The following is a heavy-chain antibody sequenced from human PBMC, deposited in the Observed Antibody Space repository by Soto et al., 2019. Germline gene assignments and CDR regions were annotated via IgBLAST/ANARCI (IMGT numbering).Heavy chain of an antibody. D-gene: IGHD2-2*01. J-gene: IGHJ5*02. CDR1: GGSISSGGYY. CDR2: IYYSGST. V-gene: IGHV4-31*03. Sequence: SETLSLTCTVSGGSISSGGYYWSWIRQHPGKGLEWIGYIYYSGSTYYNPSLKSRVTISVDTSKNQFSLKLSSVTAADTAVYYCARDAAPAANGPRIDPWGQGTLVTFSS. CDR3: ARDAAPAANGPRIDP.